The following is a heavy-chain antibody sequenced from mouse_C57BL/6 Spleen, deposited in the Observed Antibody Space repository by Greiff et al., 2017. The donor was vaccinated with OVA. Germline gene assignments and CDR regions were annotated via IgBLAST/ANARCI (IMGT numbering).Heavy chain of an antibody. CDR1: GYTFTDYN. CDR3: ARARDDWYFDV. D-gene: IGHD3-3*01. J-gene: IGHJ1*03. CDR2: INPNNGGT. V-gene: IGHV1-18*01. Sequence: VQLQQSGPELVKPGASVKIPCKASGYTFTDYNMDWVKQSHGKSLEWIGDINPNNGGTIYNQKFKGKATLTVDKSSSTAYMELRSLTSEDTAVYYGARARDDWYFDVWGTGTTVTVSS.